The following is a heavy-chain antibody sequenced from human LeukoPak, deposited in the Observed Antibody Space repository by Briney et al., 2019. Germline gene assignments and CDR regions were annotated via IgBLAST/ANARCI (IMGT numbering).Heavy chain of an antibody. CDR1: GGSISSSSYY. D-gene: IGHD3-22*01. J-gene: IGHJ4*02. CDR2: IYHSGNT. V-gene: IGHV4-39*01. Sequence: SETLSLTCTVSGGSISSSSYYWGWIRQPPGKGLEWIGNIYHSGNTYYNSSLKSRVTISVDTSKNQFSLRLTSVTAADTAVYYCATLDSSGYYRYFDYWGQGTLVTVSS. CDR3: ATLDSSGYYRYFDY.